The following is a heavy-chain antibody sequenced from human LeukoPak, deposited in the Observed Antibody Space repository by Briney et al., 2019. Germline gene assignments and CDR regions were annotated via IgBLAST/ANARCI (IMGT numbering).Heavy chain of an antibody. Sequence: PGRSLRRSCAAPGGTLDGYGMSWLRHDPRKGVEGVSGINWNGGSTGYADSVKGRFTISRDNAKNSLYLQMNSLRAEDTALYYCARGIAAAGSDYWGQGTLVTVSS. J-gene: IGHJ4*02. V-gene: IGHV3-20*04. CDR3: ARGIAAAGSDY. D-gene: IGHD6-13*01. CDR1: GGTLDGYG. CDR2: INWNGGST.